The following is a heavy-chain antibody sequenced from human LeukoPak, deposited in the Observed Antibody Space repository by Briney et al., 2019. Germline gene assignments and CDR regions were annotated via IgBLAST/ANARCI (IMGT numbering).Heavy chain of an antibody. Sequence: GESLKISCQGSGYSFTSYWIGWVRQMPGKGLEWMGIIYPGDSDTRYSPSFQGQVTISADKSISTAYLQWSSLKASDTAMYYCARVGADDILTGYSFDYWGQGTLVTVSS. CDR2: IYPGDSDT. CDR1: GYSFTSYW. V-gene: IGHV5-51*01. D-gene: IGHD3-9*01. CDR3: ARVGADDILTGYSFDY. J-gene: IGHJ4*02.